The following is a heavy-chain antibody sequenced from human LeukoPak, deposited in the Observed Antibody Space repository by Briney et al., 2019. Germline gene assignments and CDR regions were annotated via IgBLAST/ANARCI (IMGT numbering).Heavy chain of an antibody. J-gene: IGHJ4*02. Sequence: ASVKVPCKASGYTFTSYGISWVRQAPGQGLESMGWISAYNGNTNYAQKLQGRVTMTTDTSTSTAYMELRSLRSDDTAVYYCARETFDYDSSGYYAFDYWGQGTLVTVSS. CDR2: ISAYNGNT. CDR1: GYTFTSYG. D-gene: IGHD3-22*01. V-gene: IGHV1-18*01. CDR3: ARETFDYDSSGYYAFDY.